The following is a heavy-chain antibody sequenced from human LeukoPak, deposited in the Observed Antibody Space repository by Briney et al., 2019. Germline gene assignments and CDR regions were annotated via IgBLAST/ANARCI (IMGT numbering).Heavy chain of an antibody. CDR1: GYTFTDYY. D-gene: IGHD6-13*01. V-gene: IGHV1-2*02. Sequence: ASVKVSCKASGYTFTDYYNHWVRQAPGQGPEWMGWFNRNSGGTNYAQKFQGRVTMTRDTSISTAYMELSRLRSDDTDVYYCARPVQSSSTRDAFDIWGQGTVVTVSS. J-gene: IGHJ3*02. CDR2: FNRNSGGT. CDR3: ARPVQSSSTRDAFDI.